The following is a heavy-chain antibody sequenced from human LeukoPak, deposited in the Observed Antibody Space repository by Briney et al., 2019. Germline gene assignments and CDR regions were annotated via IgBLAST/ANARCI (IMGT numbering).Heavy chain of an antibody. Sequence: ASVKVSCPPSGYTFSDFYLNWVRQAPGQGLEWMGWINPYSGALISAQSLQGRLTMTWDTSTGTAYMELTRLTSDDTAVYYCATATVTHTRDPWGQGTLVTVSS. D-gene: IGHD1-1*01. CDR1: GYTFSDFY. J-gene: IGHJ5*02. CDR2: INPYSGAL. V-gene: IGHV1-2*02. CDR3: ATATVTHTRDP.